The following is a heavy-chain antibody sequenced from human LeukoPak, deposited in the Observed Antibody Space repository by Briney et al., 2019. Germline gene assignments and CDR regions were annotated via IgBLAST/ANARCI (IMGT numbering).Heavy chain of an antibody. V-gene: IGHV2-5*02. J-gene: IGHJ6*04. CDR2: NYWDDDK. CDR1: GFSLSTNGVG. D-gene: IGHD3-10*01. CDR3: ADSPAILWFGEPSYGMDV. Sequence: SGPTLVKPTQTLTLTCTFSGFSLSTNGVGVGWIRQPPGKSLEWLALNYWDDDKRYSPSLKSRLTITKDTSKNQVVLTMTNMDPVDTATYYCADSPAILWFGEPSYGMDVWGKGTTVTVSS.